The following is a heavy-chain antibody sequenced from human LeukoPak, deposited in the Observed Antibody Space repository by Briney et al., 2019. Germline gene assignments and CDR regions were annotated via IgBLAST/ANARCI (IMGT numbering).Heavy chain of an antibody. CDR1: GFTFSSYE. D-gene: IGHD3-9*01. V-gene: IGHV3-48*03. J-gene: IGHJ6*03. Sequence: GGSLRLSCAASGFTFSSYEMNWVRQAPGKGLEWVSYISSSGSTIYYADSVKGRFTISRDNAKNSLYLQMNSLRAEDTAVYYCARVGYFDWLRNQYYYYYMDVWGKGTTVTISS. CDR2: ISSSGSTI. CDR3: ARVGYFDWLRNQYYYYYMDV.